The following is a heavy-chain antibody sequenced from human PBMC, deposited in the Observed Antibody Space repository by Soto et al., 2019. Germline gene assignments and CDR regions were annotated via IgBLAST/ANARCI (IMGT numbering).Heavy chain of an antibody. D-gene: IGHD2-21*01. CDR3: ARGIAYCGGDCQIPDYYYYMDV. Sequence: APVKVSCQASGYTLTNYAMHWGRQAPGQRPEWMGWINAGNGNTKYSQKFQGRVTITRDTSASTAYMELSSLRSDDTAVYYCARGIAYCGGDCQIPDYYYYMDVWGKGTTVTVSS. J-gene: IGHJ6*03. CDR2: INAGNGNT. CDR1: GYTLTNYA. V-gene: IGHV1-3*01.